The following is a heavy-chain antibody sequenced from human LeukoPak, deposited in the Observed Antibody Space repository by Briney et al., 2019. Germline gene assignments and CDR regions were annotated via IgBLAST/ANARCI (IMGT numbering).Heavy chain of an antibody. CDR1: HVSISTYY. J-gene: IGHJ5*02. CDR3: ARDLYGSGPGWLDT. Sequence: SETLSLTFTVSHVSISTYYWSFIRQPPVKELECMWYIHYSGITNYNPSLNIRVTISVDTSKMQLSLMLRSVHAEATAVYYCARDLYGSGPGWLDTWGQGRLVTVSS. CDR2: IHYSGIT. V-gene: IGHV4-59*01. D-gene: IGHD3-10*01.